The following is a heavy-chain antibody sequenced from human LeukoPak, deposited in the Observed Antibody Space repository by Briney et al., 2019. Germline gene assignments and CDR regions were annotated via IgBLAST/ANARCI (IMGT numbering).Heavy chain of an antibody. CDR3: ASHSSGYYGSDY. CDR1: GGSISSGDYY. Sequence: SQTLSLTCTVSGGSISSGDYYLSWIRQPPGKGLEWIVYIYYSGSTYYNPSLKSRVTISVDTSKNQFSLKLSSVTAADTAVYYCASHSSGYYGSDYWGQGTLVTVSS. CDR2: IYYSGST. J-gene: IGHJ4*02. D-gene: IGHD3-22*01. V-gene: IGHV4-30-4*01.